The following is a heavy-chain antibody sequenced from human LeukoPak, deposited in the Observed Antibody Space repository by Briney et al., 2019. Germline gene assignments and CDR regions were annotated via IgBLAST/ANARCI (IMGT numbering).Heavy chain of an antibody. CDR3: ARGPVGARVAFDI. J-gene: IGHJ3*02. Sequence: PSETLSLTCTVPGGSISSSSYYWGWIRQPPGKGLEWIGSIYYSGSTYYNPSLKSRVTISVDTSKNQFSLKLSSVTAADTAVYYCARGPVGARVAFDIWGQGTMVTVSS. V-gene: IGHV4-39*07. CDR1: GGSISSSSYY. D-gene: IGHD1-26*01. CDR2: IYYSGST.